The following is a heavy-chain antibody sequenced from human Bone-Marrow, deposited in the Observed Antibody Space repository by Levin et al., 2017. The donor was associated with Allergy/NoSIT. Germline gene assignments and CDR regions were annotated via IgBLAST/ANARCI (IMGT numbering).Heavy chain of an antibody. D-gene: IGHD4-17*01. V-gene: IGHV4-39*01. CDR2: IHYSGST. Sequence: SQTLSLTCTVSGVSITRSDYKWGWIRQPPGKALEWIGSIHYSGSTYYNPSLNSRGSMSVDTSRSQFSLELRSLTAADTAVSYCGRAPYGDPRVFDYWGQGTLVTVSS. CDR1: GVSITRSDYK. J-gene: IGHJ4*02. CDR3: GRAPYGDPRVFDY.